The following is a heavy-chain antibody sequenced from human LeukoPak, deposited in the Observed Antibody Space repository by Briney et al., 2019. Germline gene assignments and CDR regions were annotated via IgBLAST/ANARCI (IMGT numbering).Heavy chain of an antibody. V-gene: IGHV5-51*01. CDR1: GYSFTTYW. Sequence: GESLKISCTGLGYSFTTYWIGWVRQMPGKGLEWMGIIYPGDSDARYSPSFQGQVTISLDKPISTAYLQWSSLKASDTAMYYCARQGRIVVVTTTHDAFDIWGQGRMVSVSS. CDR3: ARQGRIVVVTTTHDAFDI. CDR2: IYPGDSDA. D-gene: IGHD2-21*02. J-gene: IGHJ3*02.